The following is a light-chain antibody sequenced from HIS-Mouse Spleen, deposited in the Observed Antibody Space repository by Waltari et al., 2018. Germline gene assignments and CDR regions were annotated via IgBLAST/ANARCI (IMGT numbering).Light chain of an antibody. Sequence: SYVLTQPPSVSVAPGKTDRITCGGNNIGSKSVNWYQQKPGQAPVLVVYDDSDRASGIPERVSGSNSGNTATLTVSRVEAGDEADYYCQVWDSSSDHVVFGGGTKLTVL. CDR3: QVWDSSSDHVV. J-gene: IGLJ2*01. CDR2: DDS. V-gene: IGLV3-21*03. CDR1: NIGSKS.